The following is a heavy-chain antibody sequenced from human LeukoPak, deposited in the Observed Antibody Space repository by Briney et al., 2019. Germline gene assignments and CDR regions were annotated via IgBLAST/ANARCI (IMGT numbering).Heavy chain of an antibody. Sequence: SVKVSCKPSGGTFSSYTISWVRQAPGQGLEWMGRIIPILGIANHAQKFQGRVTITADKSKSTAYMELSSMRSEDTAVYYCERGGPPQYSSGWTGFDYWGQGTLVTVSS. CDR1: GGTFSSYT. V-gene: IGHV1-69*02. J-gene: IGHJ4*02. D-gene: IGHD6-19*01. CDR2: IIPILGIA. CDR3: ERGGPPQYSSGWTGFDY.